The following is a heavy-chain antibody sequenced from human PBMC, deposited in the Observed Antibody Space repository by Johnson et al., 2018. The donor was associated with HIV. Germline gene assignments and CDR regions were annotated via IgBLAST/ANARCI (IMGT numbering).Heavy chain of an antibody. CDR3: AREQFLESDAFDI. Sequence: VQLVESGGGLVKPGGSLRLSCAASGFTFSSYWMSWVRQAPGKGLEWVANIKQDGSEKYYEDSVKGRFTISRDNAKNSLYLQMNSLRAEDTAVYYCAREQFLESDAFDIWGQGTMVTVSS. CDR2: IKQDGSEK. CDR1: GFTFSSYW. J-gene: IGHJ3*02. D-gene: IGHD3-3*01. V-gene: IGHV3-7*01.